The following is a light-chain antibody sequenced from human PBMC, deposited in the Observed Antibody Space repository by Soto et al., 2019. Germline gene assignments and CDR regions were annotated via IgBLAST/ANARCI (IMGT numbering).Light chain of an antibody. J-gene: IGLJ3*02. Sequence: QSVLTQPPSASGSPGQSVTISCTETSSDIGAYNYVSWYQQHPGKAPKLMIHEVSKRPSGVPDRFSGSKSGNTASLTVSGLQAEDEADYYCSSYAGSNDRWVFGGGTKVTVL. CDR1: SSDIGAYNY. CDR2: EVS. CDR3: SSYAGSNDRWV. V-gene: IGLV2-8*01.